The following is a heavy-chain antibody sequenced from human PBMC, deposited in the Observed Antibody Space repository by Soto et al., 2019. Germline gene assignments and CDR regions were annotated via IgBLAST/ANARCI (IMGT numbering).Heavy chain of an antibody. Sequence: QVQLVQSGAEVKKPGSPVKVSCKASGGTFSSYAISWVRQAPGQGLEWMGGIIPIFGTANYAQKFQGRVTITADESTSTAYMELSSLRSEDTAVYYCARDLVVVVPAAIRDDAFDIWGQGTMVTVSS. D-gene: IGHD2-2*02. V-gene: IGHV1-69*01. J-gene: IGHJ3*02. CDR2: IIPIFGTA. CDR1: GGTFSSYA. CDR3: ARDLVVVVPAAIRDDAFDI.